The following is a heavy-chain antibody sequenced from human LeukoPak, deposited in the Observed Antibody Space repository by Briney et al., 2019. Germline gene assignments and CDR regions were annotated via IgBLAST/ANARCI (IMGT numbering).Heavy chain of an antibody. CDR3: AGDTDDITGKEAFDI. V-gene: IGHV1-46*01. CDR2: INPSGGST. Sequence: ASVKVSCKASGYTFTSYYMHWVRQAPGQGLEWMGIINPSGGSTSYAQKFQGRVTMTRDTSTSTVYMELSSLRSEDTAVYYCAGDTDDITGKEAFDIWGQGTMVTVSS. CDR1: GYTFTSYY. D-gene: IGHD1-20*01. J-gene: IGHJ3*02.